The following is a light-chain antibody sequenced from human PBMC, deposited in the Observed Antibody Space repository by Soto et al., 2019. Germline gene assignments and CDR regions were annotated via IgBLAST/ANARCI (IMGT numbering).Light chain of an antibody. V-gene: IGKV1-5*01. CDR1: QSIATW. J-gene: IGKJ1*01. CDR3: QQYKTYST. CDR2: AAS. Sequence: DIQMTKSPSTLSASAGDRVTITCRASQSIATWLAWYQQKPGKAPKLLIHAASTLESGVPSRFSGSGSGTEFTLTITKLQPDDFATYYCQQYKTYSTFGQGTRVEIK.